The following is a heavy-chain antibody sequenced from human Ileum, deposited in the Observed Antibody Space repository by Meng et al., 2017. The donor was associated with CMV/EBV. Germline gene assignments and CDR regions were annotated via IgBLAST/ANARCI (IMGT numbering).Heavy chain of an antibody. D-gene: IGHD4-23*01. CDR3: ATNSEDY. V-gene: IGHV4-34*01. CDR2: VHHSGIT. Sequence: HVQLQQWGAGLLKPSETLSLTCAVYGGSFSDYYWIWIRQSPGKGLEWIGEVHHSGITNYNPSLKSRVTISVDTSKNQFFLKLTSVTAADTGLYYCATNSEDYWGQGTLVTVSS. J-gene: IGHJ4*02. CDR1: GGSFSDYY.